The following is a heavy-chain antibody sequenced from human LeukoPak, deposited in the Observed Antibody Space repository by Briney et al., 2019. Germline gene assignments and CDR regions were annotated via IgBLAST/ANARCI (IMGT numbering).Heavy chain of an antibody. CDR2: IYSGGST. CDR1: GFTVSSNY. V-gene: IGHV3-66*02. CDR3: ARDGVVPAAREEDYYYYCMDV. D-gene: IGHD2-2*01. J-gene: IGHJ6*03. Sequence: GGSLRLSCAASGFTVSSNYMSWVRQAPGKGLEWVSVIYSGGSTYYADSVKGRFTISRDNSKNTLYLQMNSLRAEDTAVYYCARDGVVPAAREEDYYYYCMDVWGKGTTVTVSS.